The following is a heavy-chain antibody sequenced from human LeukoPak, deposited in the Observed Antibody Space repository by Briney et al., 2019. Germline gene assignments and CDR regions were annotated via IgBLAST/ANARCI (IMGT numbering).Heavy chain of an antibody. CDR3: ARRLVGLTFDY. V-gene: IGHV4-34*01. D-gene: IGHD2-15*01. J-gene: IGHJ4*02. CDR1: GGSFSGFY. CDR2: INHSRST. Sequence: PSETLSLTCTVYGGSFSGFYWSWIRQPPGKGLEWIGEINHSRSTNYNPSLKSRVTISVDTPKNQFSLKLSSVTAADTAVYYCARRLVGLTFDYWGQGTLVTVSS.